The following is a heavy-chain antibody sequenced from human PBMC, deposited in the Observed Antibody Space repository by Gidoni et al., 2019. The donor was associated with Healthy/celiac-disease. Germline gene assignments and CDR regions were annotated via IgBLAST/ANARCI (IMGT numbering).Heavy chain of an antibody. V-gene: IGHV1-46*03. Sequence: GASVKVSCKASGYTFTSYYMHWVRQAPGQGLEWMGIINPSGGSTSYAQKFQGRVTMTRDTSTSTVYMELSSLRSEDTAVYYCARDIVVVPAADTYYYYGMDVWGQGTTVTVSS. CDR3: ARDIVVVPAADTYYYYGMDV. CDR1: GYTFTSYY. J-gene: IGHJ6*02. CDR2: INPSGGST. D-gene: IGHD2-2*01.